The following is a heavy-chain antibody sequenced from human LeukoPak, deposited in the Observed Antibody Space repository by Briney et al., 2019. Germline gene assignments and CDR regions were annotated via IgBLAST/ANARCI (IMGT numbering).Heavy chain of an antibody. CDR2: ISSSSSYT. CDR3: ARCGSGWYYFDY. CDR1: GFTFSDYY. V-gene: IGHV3-11*06. Sequence: GGSLRLSCAASGFTFSDYYTSWIRQAPGKGLEWISYISSSSSYTNYADSVKGRFTISRDNAKNSLYLQMNSLRAEDTAVYYCARCGSGWYYFDYWGQGTLVTVSS. J-gene: IGHJ4*02. D-gene: IGHD6-19*01.